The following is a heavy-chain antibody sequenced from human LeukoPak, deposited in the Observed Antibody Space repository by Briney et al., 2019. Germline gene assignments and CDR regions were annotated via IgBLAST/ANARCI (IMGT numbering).Heavy chain of an antibody. CDR1: GFTFTTY. D-gene: IGHD3-22*01. J-gene: IGHJ3*02. Sequence: GGTLRLSCAASGFTFTTYMNWVRQTPGKGLEWVSAISGSGGTTYYADSVKGRFTISRDNSKNTLYLQMNSLRAEDTALYYCAKAGGSGYYNDAFDIWGQGTMVTVSS. CDR3: AKAGGSGYYNDAFDI. V-gene: IGHV3-23*01. CDR2: ISGSGGTT.